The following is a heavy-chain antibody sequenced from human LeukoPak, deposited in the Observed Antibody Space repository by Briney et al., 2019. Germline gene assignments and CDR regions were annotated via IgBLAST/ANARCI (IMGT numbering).Heavy chain of an antibody. CDR2: IVVGSGNT. D-gene: IGHD3-10*01. J-gene: IGHJ6*03. Sequence: GASVKVSCTASGFTFTSSAMQWVRQARGQRLEWIGWIVVGSGNTNYAQNFQERVTITRDMSTSTAYMELSSLRSEDTAVYYCAAGKVRGVTPNYYYYYMDVWGKGTTVTVSS. CDR1: GFTFTSSA. CDR3: AAGKVRGVTPNYYYYYMDV. V-gene: IGHV1-58*02.